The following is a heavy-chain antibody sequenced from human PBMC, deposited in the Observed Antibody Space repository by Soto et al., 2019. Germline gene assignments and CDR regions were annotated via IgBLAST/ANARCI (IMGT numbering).Heavy chain of an antibody. D-gene: IGHD4-17*01. J-gene: IGHJ2*01. CDR3: ARVNTVTTVYWYFDL. V-gene: IGHV1-18*01. Sequence: QVQLVQSGAEVKKPGASVKVSCKASGYTFTSYGISWVRQAPGQGLEWMGWISAYNGNTNYAQKLQGRVTMTTDTSTSTAYMELRSLRADDTAVYYCARVNTVTTVYWYFDLWGRGTLVTVSS. CDR1: GYTFTSYG. CDR2: ISAYNGNT.